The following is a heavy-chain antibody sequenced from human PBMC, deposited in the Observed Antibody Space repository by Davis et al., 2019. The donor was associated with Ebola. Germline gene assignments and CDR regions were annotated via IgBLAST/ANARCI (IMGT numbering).Heavy chain of an antibody. CDR3: ARHLYYYGSGSLKNWFDP. J-gene: IGHJ5*02. CDR1: GYSFTSYW. Sequence: GESLKISCKGSGYSFTSYWISWVRQMPGKGLEWMGRIDPSDSYTNYSPSFQGHVTISADKSISTAYLQWSSLKASDTAMYYCARHLYYYGSGSLKNWFDPWGQGTLVTVSS. D-gene: IGHD3-10*01. V-gene: IGHV5-10-1*01. CDR2: IDPSDSYT.